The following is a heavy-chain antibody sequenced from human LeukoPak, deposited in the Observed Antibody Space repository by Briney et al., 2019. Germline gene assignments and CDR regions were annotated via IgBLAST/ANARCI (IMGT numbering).Heavy chain of an antibody. CDR1: GFTFSSYW. D-gene: IGHD5-24*01. CDR3: ARPLRDGYNFDAFDI. J-gene: IGHJ3*02. V-gene: IGHV3-7*05. Sequence: GGSLRLSCAASGFTFSSYWMSWDRQAPGKGLEWVANIKQDGSEKYYVDSVKGRFTISRDNAKNSLYLQMNSLRAEDTAVYYCARPLRDGYNFDAFDIWGQGTMVTVSS. CDR2: IKQDGSEK.